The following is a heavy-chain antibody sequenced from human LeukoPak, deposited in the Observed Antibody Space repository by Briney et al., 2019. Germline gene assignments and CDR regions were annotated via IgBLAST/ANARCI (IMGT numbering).Heavy chain of an antibody. CDR3: ARDLPRLNDYSNYYYYYMDA. D-gene: IGHD4-11*01. Sequence: GASVKVSCKASGYTFTSYYMHWVRQAPGQGLEWMGIINPSGGSTSYAQKFQGRVTMTRDMSTSTVYMELSSLRSEDTAVYYCARDLPRLNDYSNYYYYYMDAWGKGTTVTVSS. V-gene: IGHV1-46*01. CDR2: INPSGGST. CDR1: GYTFTSYY. J-gene: IGHJ6*03.